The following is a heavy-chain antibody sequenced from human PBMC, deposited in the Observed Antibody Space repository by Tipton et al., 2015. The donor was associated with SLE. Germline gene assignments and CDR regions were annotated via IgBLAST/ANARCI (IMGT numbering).Heavy chain of an antibody. J-gene: IGHJ4*02. CDR3: ASWYSSSWYYFDY. Sequence: TLSLTCAVSGGSITSGGYSWSWIRQPPGKGLEWIGYIYHSGSTYYNPSLKSRVTISVDTSKNQFSLNVSSVTAADTAVYYCASWYSSSWYYFDYWGQGTLVTVSS. CDR1: GGSITSGGYS. D-gene: IGHD6-13*01. V-gene: IGHV4-30-2*01. CDR2: IYHSGST.